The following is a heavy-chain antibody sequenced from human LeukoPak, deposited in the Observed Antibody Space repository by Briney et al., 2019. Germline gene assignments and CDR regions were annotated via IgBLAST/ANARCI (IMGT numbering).Heavy chain of an antibody. CDR3: ARELGGQWLPGGNYFDY. CDR2: TNPNSGGT. V-gene: IGHV1-2*02. CDR1: GYTFTGYY. Sequence: ASVKVSCKASGYTFTGYYMHWVRQAPGQGLEWMGWTNPNSGGTNYAQKFQGRVTMTRDTSISTAYMELSRLRSDDAAVYYCARELGGQWLPGGNYFDYWGQGTLVTVSS. J-gene: IGHJ4*02. D-gene: IGHD6-19*01.